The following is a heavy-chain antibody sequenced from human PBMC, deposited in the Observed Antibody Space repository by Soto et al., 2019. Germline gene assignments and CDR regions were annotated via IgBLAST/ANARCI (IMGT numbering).Heavy chain of an antibody. CDR2: LYSSGST. V-gene: IGHV4-59*02. D-gene: IGHD2-2*01. CDR1: GGSGSSNS. J-gene: IGHJ5*02. Sequence: SETLSLPCSVSGGSGSSNSWTWIRQPPGKGLEWVVLLYSSGSTIYNPSLKRRVTLSLDTSKNQFSLKLSSVTAADTAMYFCARLYCSNTSCTGFGPWGQGTLCTVSS. CDR3: ARLYCSNTSCTGFGP.